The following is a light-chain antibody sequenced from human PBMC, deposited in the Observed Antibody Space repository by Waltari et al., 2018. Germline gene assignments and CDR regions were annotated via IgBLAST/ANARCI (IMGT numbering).Light chain of an antibody. J-gene: IGKJ2*02. Sequence: DIQMTQSPSTLSASVGDSVTITCRASQSIVSWVAWYQQKPGKAPKLLIDKASSLQSGVPSTFSGSGSGPDFTLTISSLQPDDFATYYCQPYFSGCTFGQGTNLEIK. CDR1: QSIVSW. CDR3: QPYFSGCT. V-gene: IGKV1-5*03. CDR2: KAS.